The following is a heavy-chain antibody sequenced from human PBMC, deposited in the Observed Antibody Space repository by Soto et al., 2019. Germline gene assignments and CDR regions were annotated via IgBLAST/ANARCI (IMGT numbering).Heavy chain of an antibody. J-gene: IGHJ4*02. CDR2: IYYSGST. D-gene: IGHD6-19*01. Sequence: PSETLSLTCTVSGGSISSYYWSWIRQPPGKGLEWIGYIYYSGSTNYNPSLKSRVTISVDTSKNQFSLKLSSVTAADTAVYYCATSGGGWYLYWGQGTLVIVSS. CDR3: ATSGGGWYLY. V-gene: IGHV4-59*01. CDR1: GGSISSYY.